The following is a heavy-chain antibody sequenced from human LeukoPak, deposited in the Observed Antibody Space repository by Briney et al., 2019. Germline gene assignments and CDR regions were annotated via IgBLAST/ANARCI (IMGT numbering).Heavy chain of an antibody. V-gene: IGHV3-11*01. CDR3: AGTIRKDTFDY. CDR1: GFTFSDYY. D-gene: IGHD1-14*01. J-gene: IGHJ4*02. CDR2: ISSSGSTI. Sequence: GGSLRLSCAASGFTFSDYYMSWIRQAPGKGLEWVSYISSSGSTIYDADSVKGRFTISRDNAKNSLYLQMNSLRAEDTAVYYCAGTIRKDTFDYWGQGTLVTVSS.